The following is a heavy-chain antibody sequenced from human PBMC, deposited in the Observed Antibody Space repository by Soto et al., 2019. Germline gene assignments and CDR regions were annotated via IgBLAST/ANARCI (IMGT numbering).Heavy chain of an antibody. J-gene: IGHJ6*02. V-gene: IGHV3-30-3*01. D-gene: IGHD2-2*01. CDR1: GFTFRTYA. Sequence: GGSLRLSCAASGFTFRTYAMHWVRQAPGKGLEWVAVISYDGSNKFYADSVKGRFTISRDNSRNTLYLQMDSLRIEDTAVFYCARDPAIVVIPPTTPSYGMDVWGQGTTVTVSS. CDR2: ISYDGSNK. CDR3: ARDPAIVVIPPTTPSYGMDV.